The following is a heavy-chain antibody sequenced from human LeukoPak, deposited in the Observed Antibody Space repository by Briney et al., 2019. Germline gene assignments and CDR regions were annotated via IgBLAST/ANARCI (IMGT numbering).Heavy chain of an antibody. CDR2: IYYSGST. J-gene: IGHJ4*02. D-gene: IGHD6-19*01. V-gene: IGHV4-39*07. CDR1: GGSISSSSYY. CDR3: ARGAGGIAVAGL. Sequence: SETLSLTCTVSGGSISSSSYYWGWIRQPPGKGLEWIGSIYYSGSTYYNPSLKSRVTISVDTSKNQFSLKLSSVTAADTAVYYCARGAGGIAVAGLWGQGTLVTVSS.